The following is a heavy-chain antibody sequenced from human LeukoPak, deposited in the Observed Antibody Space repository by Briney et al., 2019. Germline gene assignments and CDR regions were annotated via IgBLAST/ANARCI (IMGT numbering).Heavy chain of an antibody. J-gene: IGHJ5*02. CDR2: VAYSGST. CDR3: ARTVSGYYFNA. Sequence: SETLSLTCTVSGGSISSYYWSWVRQPPGKGLEWIGYVAYSGSTNYNPSFKSRVTISLDTSKNQFSLKLSSVTAADTAVYYCARTVSGYYFNAWGPGTQVTVSS. D-gene: IGHD5-12*01. V-gene: IGHV4-59*01. CDR1: GGSISSYY.